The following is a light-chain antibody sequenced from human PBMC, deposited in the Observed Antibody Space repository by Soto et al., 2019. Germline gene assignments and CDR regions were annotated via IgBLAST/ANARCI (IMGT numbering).Light chain of an antibody. CDR1: QSVSSY. CDR3: QQRSNGPIT. Sequence: EIVLTQSPATLSLSPGERATLSCRASQSVSSYLAWYQQKPGQAPRLLIYDASNRATSIPARFSGSGSGTDFTLTISSLEPEDFAVYYCQQRSNGPITFGQGTRL. J-gene: IGKJ5*01. CDR2: DAS. V-gene: IGKV3-11*01.